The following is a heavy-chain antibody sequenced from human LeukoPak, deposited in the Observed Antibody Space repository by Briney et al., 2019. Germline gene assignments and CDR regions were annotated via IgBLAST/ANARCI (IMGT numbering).Heavy chain of an antibody. D-gene: IGHD6-19*01. J-gene: IGHJ4*02. CDR2: LTPDGGST. V-gene: IGHV3-74*03. CDR3: TRSGYSNGYDF. Sequence: GGSLRLSCVASGFTFSGHWMHWVRQVPGKGLVAVSRLTPDGGSTAYADSVKGRFTISRDNDKNTLYLEMNSLTAEDTALYYCTRSGYSNGYDFWGQGTLVTVSS. CDR1: GFTFSGHW.